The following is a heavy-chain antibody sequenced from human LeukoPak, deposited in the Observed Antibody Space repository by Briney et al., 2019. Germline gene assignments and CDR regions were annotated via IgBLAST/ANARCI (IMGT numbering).Heavy chain of an antibody. V-gene: IGHV4-59*01. Sequence: SETLSLPCTVSGDPPSRYYWSWIRQPPGKGLEWIGFIYDSGSTYYNPSLTSRVTISINTSKNQFSLKLSSVTAADTAMYYCALYSSSSDYWGQGTLVTVSS. CDR3: ALYSSSSDY. CDR2: IYDSGST. D-gene: IGHD6-6*01. J-gene: IGHJ4*02. CDR1: GDPPSRYY.